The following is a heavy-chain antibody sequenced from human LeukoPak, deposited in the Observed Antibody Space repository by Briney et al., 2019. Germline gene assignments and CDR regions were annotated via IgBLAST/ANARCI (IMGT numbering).Heavy chain of an antibody. CDR1: GGSFNDYY. CDR2: INLRGST. V-gene: IGHV4-34*01. Sequence: SETLSLTCAVYGGSFNDYYWNWIRQPPGKGLEWIGEINLRGSTTYNPSLKSRVTISLDESKNQFSLKLSSVTAADTAVYFCARGPYSYDSSGAFDIWGQGTMVTVSS. CDR3: ARGPYSYDSSGAFDI. D-gene: IGHD3-22*01. J-gene: IGHJ3*02.